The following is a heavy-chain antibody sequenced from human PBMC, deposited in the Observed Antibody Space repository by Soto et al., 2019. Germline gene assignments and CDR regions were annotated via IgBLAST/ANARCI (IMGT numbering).Heavy chain of an antibody. J-gene: IGHJ2*01. CDR3: ARDVWAVVVVAATPWYFDL. V-gene: IGHV1-18*01. CDR2: ISAYNGNT. Sequence: ASVKVSCKASGYTFTSYGISWVRQAPGQGLEWMGWISAYNGNTNYAQKLQGRVTMTTDTSTSTAYMELRSLRSDDTAVYYCARDVWAVVVVAATPWYFDLWGRGTLVTVSS. CDR1: GYTFTSYG. D-gene: IGHD2-15*01.